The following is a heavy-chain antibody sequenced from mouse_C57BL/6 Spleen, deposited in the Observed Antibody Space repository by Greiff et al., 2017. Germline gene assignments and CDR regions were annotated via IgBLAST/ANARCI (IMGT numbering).Heavy chain of an antibody. V-gene: IGHV5-16*01. CDR2: INYDGSST. D-gene: IGHD2-1*01. CDR1: GFTFSDYY. J-gene: IGHJ4*01. Sequence: EVKLMESEGGLVQPGSSMKLSCTASGFTFSDYYMAWVRQVPEKGLEWVANINYDGSSTYYLDSLKSRFIISRDNAKNILYLQMSSLKSEDTATYYCARGGNLYYYAMDYWGQGTSVTVSS. CDR3: ARGGNLYYYAMDY.